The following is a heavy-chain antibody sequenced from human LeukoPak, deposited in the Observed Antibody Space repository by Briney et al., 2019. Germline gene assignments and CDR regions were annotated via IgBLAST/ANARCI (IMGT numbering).Heavy chain of an antibody. Sequence: SVKVSCKASGGTFSSYAISWVRQAPGQGLEWMGGIIPIFGTANYAQKFQGRVTITADESTSTAYMELSSLRSEDTAVYYCAKRGYDSSGYYYWYFDYWGQGTLVTVSS. J-gene: IGHJ4*02. D-gene: IGHD3-22*01. CDR1: GGTFSSYA. CDR3: AKRGYDSSGYYYWYFDY. V-gene: IGHV1-69*13. CDR2: IIPIFGTA.